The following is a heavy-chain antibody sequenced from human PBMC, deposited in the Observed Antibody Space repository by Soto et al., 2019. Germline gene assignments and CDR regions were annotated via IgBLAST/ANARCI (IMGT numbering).Heavy chain of an antibody. V-gene: IGHV3-33*01. CDR1: GFTFSSYG. CDR3: ARGNKRLRVMDV. D-gene: IGHD3-16*01. CDR2: IWYDGSNK. J-gene: IGHJ6*02. Sequence: PGGSLRLSCAASGFTFSSYGMHWVRQAPGKGLEWVAVIWYDGSNKYYADSVKGRFTISRDNSKNTLYLQMNSLRAEDTAVYYCARGNKRLRVMDVWGQGTTVTVSS.